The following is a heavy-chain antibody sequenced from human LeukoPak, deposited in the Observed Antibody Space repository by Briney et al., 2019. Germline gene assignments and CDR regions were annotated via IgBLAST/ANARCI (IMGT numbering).Heavy chain of an antibody. V-gene: IGHV4-4*02. CDR3: ARGRRGGDYDY. CDR1: GGSISSTNW. D-gene: IGHD4-17*01. Sequence: SETLSLTCAVSGGSISSTNWWSWVRQPPEKGLEWIGEIYHTGSTNYNPSLKSRVTISVDKSKNQFSLKLSSVTAADTAVYYCARGRRGGDYDYWGQGTLVTVSS. CDR2: IYHTGST. J-gene: IGHJ4*02.